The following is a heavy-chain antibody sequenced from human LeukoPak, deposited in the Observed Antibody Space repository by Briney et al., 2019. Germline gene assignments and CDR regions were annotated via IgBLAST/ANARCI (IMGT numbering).Heavy chain of an antibody. CDR3: ARSPNCGGDCS. Sequence: GGSLRLSCAASGFAFSTYWMHWVRQAPGKGLVWFSRIDSDGTRTTYADSVRGRFTISRDNAKNTLYLQMNSLRAEDTAVYYCARSPNCGGDCSWGQGTLVTVSS. V-gene: IGHV3-74*01. D-gene: IGHD2-21*02. CDR1: GFAFSTYW. CDR2: IDSDGTRT. J-gene: IGHJ5*02.